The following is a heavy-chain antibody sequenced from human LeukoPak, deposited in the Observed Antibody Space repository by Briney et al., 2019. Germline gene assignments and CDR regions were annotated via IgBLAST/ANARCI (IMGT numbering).Heavy chain of an antibody. V-gene: IGHV3-21*01. CDR3: ARDLEVDTAMCCYWYFDL. J-gene: IGHJ2*01. CDR2: ISASGGST. Sequence: KPGKSLRLSCAASGFTFSSYGMHWVRQAPGKGLEWVSAISASGGSTYYADSVKGRFTISRDNAKNSLYLQMNSLRAEDTAVYYCARDLEVDTAMCCYWYFDLWGRGTLVTVSS. CDR1: GFTFSSYG. D-gene: IGHD5-18*01.